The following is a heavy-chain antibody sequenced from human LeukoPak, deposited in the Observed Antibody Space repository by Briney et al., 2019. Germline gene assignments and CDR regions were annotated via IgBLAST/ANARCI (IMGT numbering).Heavy chain of an antibody. CDR1: GFTFSSYA. D-gene: IGHD1-26*01. CDR2: ISGSGGST. V-gene: IGHV3-23*01. J-gene: IGHJ4*02. CDR3: AKAAYSGSYQSFDY. Sequence: GGTLRLSCGASGFTFSSYAMSWVRQAPGKGLEWVSAISGSGGSTYYADSVKGRFTISRDNSKNTLYLQMNSLRAEDTAVYYCAKAAYSGSYQSFDYWGQGTLVTVSS.